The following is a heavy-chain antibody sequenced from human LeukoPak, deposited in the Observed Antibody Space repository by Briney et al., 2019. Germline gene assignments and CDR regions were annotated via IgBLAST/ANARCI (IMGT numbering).Heavy chain of an antibody. CDR2: ISGSGGST. V-gene: IGHV3-23*01. D-gene: IGHD3-10*01. Sequence: PGGSLRLSCAASGFTFSSYAMSWVRQAPGKGLEWVSAISGSGGSTYYADSVKGRFTISRDNSKNTLYLQMNSLRAEDTAVYYCARDRVYGSGRIWNLYYYYGMDVWGQGTTVAVSS. CDR3: ARDRVYGSGRIWNLYYYYGMDV. CDR1: GFTFSSYA. J-gene: IGHJ6*02.